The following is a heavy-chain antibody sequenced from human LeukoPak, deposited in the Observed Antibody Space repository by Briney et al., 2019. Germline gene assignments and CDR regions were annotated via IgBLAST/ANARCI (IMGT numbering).Heavy chain of an antibody. V-gene: IGHV3-23*01. CDR1: GFTFSSYA. Sequence: GGSLRLSCAASGFTFSSYAMSWVRQAPGEGLEWVSAISGSGGSTYYADSVKGRFTISRDNSKNTLYLQMNSLRAEDTAVYYCAKALDIVVVPAAISWFDPWGQGTLVTVSS. D-gene: IGHD2-2*01. CDR3: AKALDIVVVPAAISWFDP. CDR2: ISGSGGST. J-gene: IGHJ5*02.